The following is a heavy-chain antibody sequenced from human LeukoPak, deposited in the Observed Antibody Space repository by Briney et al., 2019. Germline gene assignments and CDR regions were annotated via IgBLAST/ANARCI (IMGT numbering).Heavy chain of an antibody. Sequence: GGSLRLSCAASGFTFSSYSVTWVRQAPGKGLEWVSYISSSSTTIYYTDSVKGRFTVSRDNAKNSLYLQMNSLRAEDTALYYCAGGDYWGQGTLVTVSS. V-gene: IGHV3-48*04. D-gene: IGHD3-16*01. CDR3: AGGDY. CDR2: ISSSSTTI. J-gene: IGHJ4*02. CDR1: GFTFSSYS.